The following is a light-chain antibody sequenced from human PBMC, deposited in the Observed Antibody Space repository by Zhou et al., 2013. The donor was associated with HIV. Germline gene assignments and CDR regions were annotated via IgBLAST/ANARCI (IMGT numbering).Light chain of an antibody. J-gene: IGKJ4*01. CDR3: QQYDNLPPLT. Sequence: DIQMTQSPSSLSASVGDRVTITCRASQSISSYLNWYQHKPGIAPKLQIYAASNLKTGVPSRFSGSGSGTTFAFIISSLQPEDIATYYCQQYDNLPPLTFGGGTKVEI. V-gene: IGKV1-33*01. CDR1: QSISSY. CDR2: AAS.